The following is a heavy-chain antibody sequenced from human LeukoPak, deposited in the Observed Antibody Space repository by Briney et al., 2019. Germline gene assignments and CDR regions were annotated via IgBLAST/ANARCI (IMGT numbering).Heavy chain of an antibody. D-gene: IGHD3-10*01. CDR2: INHSGST. CDR3: ARSSHYYGSGTYDD. J-gene: IGHJ4*02. Sequence: SETLSLTCAVYDGSFNASYWTWIRQPPGRGLEWIGEINHSGSTNYNPSLKSRLTISVDTSKNQFSLKLSSVTAADTAVYYCARSSHYYGSGTYDDWGQGTLVTVSS. CDR1: DGSFNASY. V-gene: IGHV4-34*01.